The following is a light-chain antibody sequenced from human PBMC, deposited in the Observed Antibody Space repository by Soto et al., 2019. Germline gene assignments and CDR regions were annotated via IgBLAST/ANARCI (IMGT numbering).Light chain of an antibody. J-gene: IGLJ1*01. V-gene: IGLV2-11*01. CDR2: DVS. CDR1: SSDVGTYNY. CDR3: CSYAGSYAYV. Sequence: QSVLTQPRSVSGSPGQSVTISCTGTSSDVGTYNYVSWYQQHPGKAPKLMIYDVSKRPSGVPDRSSGSKSGNTASLTISGLQAEDEADYYCCSYAGSYAYVFGTGTKLTVL.